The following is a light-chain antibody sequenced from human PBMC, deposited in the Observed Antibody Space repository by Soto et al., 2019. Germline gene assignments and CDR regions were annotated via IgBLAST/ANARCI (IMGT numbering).Light chain of an antibody. CDR2: CAS. J-gene: IGKJ4*01. Sequence: EMVLTQSPGTLSLSPGERATLSCRASQSVSSSYLAWYQQKTGQAPRLLIYCASSRATAIPDSFSGSGSGADFTFTISRLEPEDCAEYYCQQYDSSPFTSGGRIKVVSK. V-gene: IGKV3-20*01. CDR1: QSVSSSY. CDR3: QQYDSSPFT.